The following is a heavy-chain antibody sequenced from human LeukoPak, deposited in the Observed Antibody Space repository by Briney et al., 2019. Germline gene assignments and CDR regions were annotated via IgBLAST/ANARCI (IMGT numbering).Heavy chain of an antibody. D-gene: IGHD2-15*01. CDR3: AKQIVVVTAGMNYFDN. CDR2: ITGSGSTT. Sequence: GGSLRLSCAAARFTFSSFAMNWVRQAPGKGLEWVSTITGSGSTTFYADSVKGRFTISRDNSKKTLFLQMNSLRAEDTAVYFCAKQIVVVTAGMNYFDNWGQGTLVTVSS. J-gene: IGHJ4*02. CDR1: RFTFSSFA. V-gene: IGHV3-23*01.